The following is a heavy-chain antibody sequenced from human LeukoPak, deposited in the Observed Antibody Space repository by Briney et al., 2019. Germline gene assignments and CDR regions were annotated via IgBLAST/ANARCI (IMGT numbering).Heavy chain of an antibody. CDR3: ASGGGWELRYNFDY. Sequence: SDTLSLTCTVSGASLSRYYWSWIRQPPGKGLEWIGYIYYSGSSTYSPSLQSRVTISVDTSKNQFSLRLSSVTAADTAVYYCASGGGWELRYNFDYWGQGTLVTVSS. D-gene: IGHD1-26*01. CDR1: GASLSRYY. V-gene: IGHV4-59*08. CDR2: IYYSGSS. J-gene: IGHJ4*02.